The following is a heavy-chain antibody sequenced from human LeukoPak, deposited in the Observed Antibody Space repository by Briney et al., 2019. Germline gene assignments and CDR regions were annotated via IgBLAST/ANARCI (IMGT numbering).Heavy chain of an antibody. D-gene: IGHD4/OR15-4a*01. CDR1: GTSVSASGYF. V-gene: IGHV4-39*07. Sequence: SETLSLTCTVSGTSVSASGYFWGWIRQPPGKGLEWIGTLHYSGSTYYNTSLRSRVTISVDTSKNQFSLKLNSVTSADTAIYYCARDWDGAFDFNTFDIWGLGTMVTVSS. CDR3: ARDWDGAFDFNTFDI. CDR2: LHYSGST. J-gene: IGHJ3*02.